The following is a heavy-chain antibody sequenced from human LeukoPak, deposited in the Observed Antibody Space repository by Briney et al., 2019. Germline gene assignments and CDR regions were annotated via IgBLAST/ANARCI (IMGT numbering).Heavy chain of an antibody. CDR2: ISSSSSYI. D-gene: IGHD3-10*01. CDR1: GFTFSSYS. Sequence: GGSLRLSCAASGFTFSSYSMNWVRQAPGKGLEWVSSISSSSSYIYYADSVKGRFTISRDNAKNSLYLQMNSLRAEDTAVYYCARDRYITMVRGVIPADIWGQGTMVTVSS. V-gene: IGHV3-21*01. J-gene: IGHJ3*02. CDR3: ARDRYITMVRGVIPADI.